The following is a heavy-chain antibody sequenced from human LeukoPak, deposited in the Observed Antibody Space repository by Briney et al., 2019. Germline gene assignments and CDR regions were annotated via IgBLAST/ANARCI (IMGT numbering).Heavy chain of an antibody. CDR2: INPNSGGT. CDR3: ARVFRTIGYSSSSGAGAFDI. V-gene: IGHV1-2*02. Sequence: ASVKVSCKASGYTFTGYYMHWVRQAPGQGLEWMGWINPNSGGTNYAQKFQGRVTMTRDTSISTAYMELSSLRAEDTALYYCARVFRTIGYSSSSGAGAFDIWGQGTMVTVSS. J-gene: IGHJ3*02. CDR1: GYTFTGYY. D-gene: IGHD6-6*01.